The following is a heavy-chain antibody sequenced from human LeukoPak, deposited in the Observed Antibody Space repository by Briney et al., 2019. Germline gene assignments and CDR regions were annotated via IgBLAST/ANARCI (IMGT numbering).Heavy chain of an antibody. D-gene: IGHD4-11*01. CDR3: ARGWGTNYSNFRGRGY. CDR1: GYTFTGYY. J-gene: IGHJ4*02. Sequence: ASVKVSCKASGYTFTGYYMHWVRQAPGQGLEWMGWINPDSGGTNYAQKFQGRVTMTRDTSISTAYMELSRLRSDDTAVYYCARGWGTNYSNFRGRGYWGQGTLVTVSS. V-gene: IGHV1-2*02. CDR2: INPDSGGT.